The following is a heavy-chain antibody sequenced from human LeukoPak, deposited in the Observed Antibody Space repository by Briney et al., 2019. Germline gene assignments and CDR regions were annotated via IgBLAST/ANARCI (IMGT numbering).Heavy chain of an antibody. V-gene: IGHV4-30-4*01. J-gene: IGHJ4*02. CDR1: GGSISSGDYY. CDR2: IYYSGST. Sequence: SETLSLTCTVSGGSISSGDYYWSWIRQPPGKGLEWIGNIYYSGSTYYNPSLKSRVTLSVDTSKNQFSLKLSSVTAADTAVYYCARGVESDILTGYDPYFDYWGQGTLVTVSS. CDR3: ARGVESDILTGYDPYFDY. D-gene: IGHD3-9*01.